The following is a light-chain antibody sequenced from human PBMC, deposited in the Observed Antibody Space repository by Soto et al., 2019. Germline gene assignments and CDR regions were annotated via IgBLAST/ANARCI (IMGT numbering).Light chain of an antibody. CDR3: QQYYSYPWT. J-gene: IGKJ1*01. V-gene: IGKV1-8*01. Sequence: AIRMTQSPSSFSASTGDRVTITCRASQGISSYLAWYQQKPGKAPKLLIDAASTLQSGVPSRFSGSGSGKDFTLTISFLHSEVFATYYCQQYYSYPWTFGQGTKVEIK. CDR2: AAS. CDR1: QGISSY.